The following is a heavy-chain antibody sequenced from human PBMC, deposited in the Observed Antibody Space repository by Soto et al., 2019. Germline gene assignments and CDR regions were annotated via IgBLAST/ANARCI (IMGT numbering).Heavy chain of an antibody. CDR3: ARVRGSGSYYRPNYYYYMDV. Sequence: SVKVSCKASGGTFSSYTISWVRQAPGQGLEWMGRIIPILGIANYAQKFQGRVTITADKSTSTAYMELSSLRSEDTAVYYCARVRGSGSYYRPNYYYYMDVRGKGTTVTVPS. J-gene: IGHJ6*03. CDR2: IIPILGIA. CDR1: GGTFSSYT. V-gene: IGHV1-69*02. D-gene: IGHD3-10*01.